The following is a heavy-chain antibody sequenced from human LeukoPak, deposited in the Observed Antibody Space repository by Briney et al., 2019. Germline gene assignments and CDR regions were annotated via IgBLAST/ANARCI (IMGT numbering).Heavy chain of an antibody. CDR2: IYYSGST. CDR3: ARDSPMRNWFDP. CDR1: GGSISSSSYY. Sequence: SETLFLTCTVSGGSISSSSYYWGWIRQPPGKGLEWIGSIYYSGSTYYNPSLKSRVTISVDTSKNQFSLKLSSVTAADTAVYYCARDSPMRNWFDPWGQGTLVTVSS. J-gene: IGHJ5*02. V-gene: IGHV4-39*07.